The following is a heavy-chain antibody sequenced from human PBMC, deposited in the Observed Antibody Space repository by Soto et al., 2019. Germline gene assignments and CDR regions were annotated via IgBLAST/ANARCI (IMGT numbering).Heavy chain of an antibody. J-gene: IGHJ4*02. Sequence: GGSLRLSCTASGFTFSNYAMSWVRQAPGKGVEWVSAISGSGGSTYYADSVKGRFTISRDNSKNTLYLQMNSLRAEDTAVYYCAKELRFLDWFSHIDYWGQGTLVTVSS. D-gene: IGHD3-3*01. CDR3: AKELRFLDWFSHIDY. V-gene: IGHV3-23*01. CDR1: GFTFSNYA. CDR2: ISGSGGST.